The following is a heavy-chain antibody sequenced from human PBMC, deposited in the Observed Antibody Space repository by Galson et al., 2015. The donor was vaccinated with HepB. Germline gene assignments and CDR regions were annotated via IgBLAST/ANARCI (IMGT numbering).Heavy chain of an antibody. CDR2: ISYDGSNK. Sequence: SLRLSCAASGFTFSSYGMHWVRQAPGKGLEWVAVISYDGSNKYYADSVKGRFTISRDNSKNTLYLQMGSLRAEDMTVYYCARDMVRGVIRRDYYYYYGMDVWGQGTTVTVSS. J-gene: IGHJ6*02. CDR3: ARDMVRGVIRRDYYYYYGMDV. V-gene: IGHV3-30*03. CDR1: GFTFSSYG. D-gene: IGHD3-10*01.